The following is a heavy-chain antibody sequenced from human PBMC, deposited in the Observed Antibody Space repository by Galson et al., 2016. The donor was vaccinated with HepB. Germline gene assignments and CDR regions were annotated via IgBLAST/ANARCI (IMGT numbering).Heavy chain of an antibody. CDR3: ARVGAGVRGWFDP. V-gene: IGHV4-59*02. J-gene: IGHJ5*02. CDR2: IYYSGYT. CDR1: GDSVSPHY. Sequence: TLSLTCTVSGDSVSPHYWSWIRQPPGKGLEWIAFIYYSGYTNYNPSLKSRVTISVDTSKNQVSLSLNSVTAADTAVYYCARVGAGVRGWFDPWGQGTLVTVSS. D-gene: IGHD3-10*01.